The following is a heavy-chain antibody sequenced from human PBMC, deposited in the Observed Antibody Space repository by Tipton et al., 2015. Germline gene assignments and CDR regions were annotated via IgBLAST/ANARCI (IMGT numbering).Heavy chain of an antibody. V-gene: IGHV3-23*01. J-gene: IGHJ4*02. CDR1: GFTFSNYA. CDR2: ISGSGGST. D-gene: IGHD4-17*01. CDR3: ARDRYGDLDY. Sequence: SLRLSCAASGFTFSNYAMNWVRQAPGKGLEWVSGISGSGGSTYYADSVKGRFTISRDNAKNKLYLQMSSLRAEDTAVYYCARDRYGDLDYWGQGTLVTVSS.